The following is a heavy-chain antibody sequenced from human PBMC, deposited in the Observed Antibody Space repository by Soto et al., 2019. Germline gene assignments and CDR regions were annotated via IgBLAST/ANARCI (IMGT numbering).Heavy chain of an antibody. CDR3: ARDRGSSSWYGIGVYMDV. V-gene: IGHV3-7*01. D-gene: IGHD6-13*01. Sequence: EVQLVESGGGLVQPGGSLRLSCAASGFTFSSYWMSWVRQAPGKGLEWVANIKQDGSEKYYVDSVKGRFTISRDNAKNSLYLQMNSLRAEDTAVYYCARDRGSSSWYGIGVYMDVWGKGTTVTVSS. J-gene: IGHJ6*03. CDR1: GFTFSSYW. CDR2: IKQDGSEK.